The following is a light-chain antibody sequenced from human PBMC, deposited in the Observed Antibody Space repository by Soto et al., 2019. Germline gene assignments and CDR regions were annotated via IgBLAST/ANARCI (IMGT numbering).Light chain of an antibody. V-gene: IGLV2-14*01. CDR3: SSYTSSSTPYV. Sequence: QSALTQPASGTGSPGQSSTITCTRTSSDVGGYNYVSWYQQHPVKAPKLMIYDVTNRPSGVSDRFSGSKSGNTASLTISGLQAEDEADYYCSSYTSSSTPYVFGTGTKVTVL. CDR2: DVT. CDR1: SSDVGGYNY. J-gene: IGLJ1*01.